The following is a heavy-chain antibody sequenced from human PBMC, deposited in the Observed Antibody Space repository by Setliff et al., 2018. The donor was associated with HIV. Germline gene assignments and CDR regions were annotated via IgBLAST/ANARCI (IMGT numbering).Heavy chain of an antibody. Sequence: GGSLRLSCAASGLTVSKVSMNWVRQTPGKGLEWVGRIKRQTDGGTIEYAAPVKGRFIISRDDSENTLYLQMNSLKTEDTAIYYCTTKPPAADFQHWGQGTLVTVSS. CDR3: TTKPPAADFQH. J-gene: IGHJ1*01. D-gene: IGHD2-2*01. CDR2: IKRQTDGGTI. V-gene: IGHV3-15*07. CDR1: GLTVSKVS.